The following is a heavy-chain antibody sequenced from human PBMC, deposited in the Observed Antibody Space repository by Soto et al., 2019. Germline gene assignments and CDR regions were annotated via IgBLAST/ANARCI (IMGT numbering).Heavy chain of an antibody. Sequence: SEPLSLTCTVFGGSISSHYCSWILQPPGKGLEWIGYIYYSGSTNYNPSLKSRVTISVDTSKKQFSLKLSSVTAADTAVYYCARDILTGRMGMDVWGQGTTVTVSS. V-gene: IGHV4-59*11. D-gene: IGHD3-9*01. CDR2: IYYSGST. CDR3: ARDILTGRMGMDV. J-gene: IGHJ6*02. CDR1: GGSISSHY.